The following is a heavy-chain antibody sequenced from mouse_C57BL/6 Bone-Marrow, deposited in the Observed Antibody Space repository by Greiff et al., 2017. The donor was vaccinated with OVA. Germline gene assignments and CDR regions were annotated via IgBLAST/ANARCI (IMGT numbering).Heavy chain of an antibody. CDR1: GFTFSDYY. CDR2: INYDGSST. Sequence: EVQLVESEGGLVQPGSSMKLSCTASGFTFSDYYMAWVRQVPEKGLEWVANINYDGSSTYYLDSLKSRFIISRDNAKNILYLQMSSLKSEDTATYYCAREGDSNYGFDYWGQGTTLTVSS. V-gene: IGHV5-16*01. D-gene: IGHD2-5*01. J-gene: IGHJ2*01. CDR3: AREGDSNYGFDY.